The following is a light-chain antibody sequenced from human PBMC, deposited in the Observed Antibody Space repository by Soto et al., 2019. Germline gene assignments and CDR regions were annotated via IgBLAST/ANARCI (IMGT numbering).Light chain of an antibody. CDR1: QSISDT. CDR2: GAS. V-gene: IGKV3D-15*01. CDR3: QQYNNWPQT. J-gene: IGKJ1*01. Sequence: EIVMTQSPATLSVSPGGIATLSFRASQSISDTLAWYQQKPGQAPRLLIYGASSRATGIPARFSDSGSGTEFTLTISSLQSEDFAVYYCQQYNNWPQTFGQGTKVDIK.